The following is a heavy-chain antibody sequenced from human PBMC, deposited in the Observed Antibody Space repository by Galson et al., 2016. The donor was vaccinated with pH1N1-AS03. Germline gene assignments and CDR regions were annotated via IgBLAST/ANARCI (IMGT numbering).Heavy chain of an antibody. CDR3: ARGYDDSGPDDHRLFDS. D-gene: IGHD3-22*01. J-gene: IGHJ5*01. CDR2: INGVGSSI. V-gene: IGHV3-74*01. Sequence: PRLSCAASGISLSSSWMHWVRQAPGRGLVWVSGINGVGSSIKYADAVKGRFTISRDNAKNMLYLQMNSLRADDAAVYYCARGYDDSGPDDHRLFDSWGQGTQVTVSS. CDR1: GISLSSSW.